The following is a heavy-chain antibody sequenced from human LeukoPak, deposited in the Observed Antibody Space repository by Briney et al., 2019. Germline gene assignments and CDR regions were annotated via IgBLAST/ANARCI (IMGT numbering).Heavy chain of an antibody. Sequence: SSETLSLTCTVSGASFSNGYWSWVRQAPGKGLEWIGYIYHNGRTNYSPSLKSRITMSIDTSQNQFSLKLTSVTAADTAVYYCARASEGIGYFDTWGRGSLVTVSS. J-gene: IGHJ4*02. V-gene: IGHV4-59*01. CDR3: ARASEGIGYFDT. D-gene: IGHD3-3*01. CDR2: IYHNGRT. CDR1: GASFSNGY.